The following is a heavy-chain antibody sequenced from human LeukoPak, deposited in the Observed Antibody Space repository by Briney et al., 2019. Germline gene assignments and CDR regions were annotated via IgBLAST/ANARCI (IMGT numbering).Heavy chain of an antibody. V-gene: IGHV3-13*01. CDR2: LASGSQT. Sequence: GRSLRLSCTASGFILGRHDMHWVRQTTGKGLEWVAALASGSQTFYAGSVKGRFTVSRDDAKNSLYLQMNSLRAGVTAVYYCVREARGYHYTYFDYWGQGTLVTVSS. CDR3: VREARGYHYTYFDY. CDR1: GFILGRHD. J-gene: IGHJ4*02. D-gene: IGHD5-18*01.